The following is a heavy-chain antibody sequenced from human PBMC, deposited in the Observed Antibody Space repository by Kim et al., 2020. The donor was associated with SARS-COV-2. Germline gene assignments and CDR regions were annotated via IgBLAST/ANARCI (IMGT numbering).Heavy chain of an antibody. CDR3: TSGGYSGYESMGIFTYSAMGV. J-gene: IGHJ6*01. D-gene: IGHD5-12*01. Sequence: VKVSCKASGGTFSRHAFSWVRQAPGQGLEWMGGIIPIFDATNYAPSLQGRVTITADESTTTAYMHLSSLTFEDTAVYYCTSGGYSGYESMGIFTYSAMGVWGPGTAVFVSS. CDR2: IIPIFDAT. V-gene: IGHV1-69*13. CDR1: GGTFSRHA.